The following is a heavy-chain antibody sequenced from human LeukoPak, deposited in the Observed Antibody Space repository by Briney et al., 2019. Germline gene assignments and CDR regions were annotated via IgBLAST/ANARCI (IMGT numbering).Heavy chain of an antibody. J-gene: IGHJ4*02. D-gene: IGHD4-23*01. V-gene: IGHV3-23*01. Sequence: GLERVSSISGSATSTYYADSVKGRFTISRDNSKNTLNLRMNSLRAEDTAVYWCAKRYGGSSGYWGLGTLVTVSS. CDR3: AKRYGGSSGY. CDR2: ISGSATST.